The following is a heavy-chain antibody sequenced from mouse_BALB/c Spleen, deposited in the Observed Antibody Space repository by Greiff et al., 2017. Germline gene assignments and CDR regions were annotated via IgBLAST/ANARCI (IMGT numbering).Heavy chain of an antibody. CDR2: IDPANGNT. D-gene: IGHD5-5*01. CDR3: ANYLPFDY. Sequence: VQLQQSGAELVKPGASVKLSCTASGFNIKDTYMHWVKQRPEQGLEWIGRIDPANGNTKYDPKFQGKATITADTSSNTAYLQLSSLTSEDTAVYYCANYLPFDYWGQGTTLTVSS. J-gene: IGHJ2*01. V-gene: IGHV14-3*02. CDR1: GFNIKDTY.